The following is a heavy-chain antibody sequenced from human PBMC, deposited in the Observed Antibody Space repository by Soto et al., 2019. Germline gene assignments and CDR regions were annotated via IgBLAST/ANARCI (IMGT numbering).Heavy chain of an antibody. CDR1: GFTFTSSA. D-gene: IGHD6-6*01. CDR3: AAESEYSSSPLVRYYYGMDV. V-gene: IGHV1-58*01. J-gene: IGHJ6*02. CDR2: IVVGSGNT. Sequence: SVKVSCKASGFTFTSSAVQLVRQARGQRLEWIGWIVVGSGNTNYAQKFQERVTITRDMSTSTAYMELSSLRSEDTAVYYCAAESEYSSSPLVRYYYGMDVWGQGTTVTVS.